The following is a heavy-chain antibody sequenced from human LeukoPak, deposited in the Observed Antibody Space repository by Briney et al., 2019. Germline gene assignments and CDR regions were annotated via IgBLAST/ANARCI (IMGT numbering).Heavy chain of an antibody. D-gene: IGHD1-7*01. CDR2: ISSSSSYI. CDR1: GFTFSSYS. CDR3: AREPAGTTGALDY. V-gene: IGHV3-21*01. Sequence: PGGSLRLSCAASGFTFSSYSMNWVRQAPGKGLEWVSSISSSSSYIYYADSVKGRFTISRDNSKNTLYLQMNSLRAEDTAVYYCAREPAGTTGALDYWGQGTLVTVSS. J-gene: IGHJ4*02.